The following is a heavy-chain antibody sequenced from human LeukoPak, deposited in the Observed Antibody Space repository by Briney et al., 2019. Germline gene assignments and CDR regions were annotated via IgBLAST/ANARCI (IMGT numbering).Heavy chain of an antibody. D-gene: IGHD5-18*01. CDR1: GGSISSSSYY. V-gene: IGHV4-39*07. Sequence: PSETLSLTCTVSGGSISSSSYYWGWIRQPPGKGLEWIGSIYYSGSTYYNPSLKSRVTISVDTSKNQFSLKLSSVTAADTAVYYCARGHSYGYRLFDYWGQGTLVTVSS. CDR2: IYYSGST. CDR3: ARGHSYGYRLFDY. J-gene: IGHJ4*02.